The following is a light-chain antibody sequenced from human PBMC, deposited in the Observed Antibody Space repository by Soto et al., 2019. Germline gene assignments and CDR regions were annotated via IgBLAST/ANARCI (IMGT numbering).Light chain of an antibody. Sequence: DIQMTQSPSSLSASVGDRVTIICRASQGIGTSLAWYQQKPEKAPKPLIYAASSLQSGVPSRFSGSGSGTDFTLTINSLQPEDFATYYCQQYNSYPITFGQGTRLEI. CDR2: AAS. CDR3: QQYNSYPIT. V-gene: IGKV1D-16*01. CDR1: QGIGTS. J-gene: IGKJ5*01.